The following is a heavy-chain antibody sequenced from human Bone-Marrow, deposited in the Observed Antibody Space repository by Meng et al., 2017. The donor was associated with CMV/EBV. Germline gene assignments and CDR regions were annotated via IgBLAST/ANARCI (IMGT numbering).Heavy chain of an antibody. CDR3: AKDGAFCGGDCYFD. CDR1: GYRFSDYF. J-gene: IGHJ4*02. D-gene: IGHD2-21*01. CDR2: INPNSGDT. Sequence: VSVKVSCKTSGYRFSDYFLHWVRQAPGQGPEWMGWINPNSGDTKYAQRFQGRVSMTRDASISTIYMELSSLTSDDTAVYYCAKDGAFCGGDCYFDWGQGTLVTVSS. V-gene: IGHV1-2*02.